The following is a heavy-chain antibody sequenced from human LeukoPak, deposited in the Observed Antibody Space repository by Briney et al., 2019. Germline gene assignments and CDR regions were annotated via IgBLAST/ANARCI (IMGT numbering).Heavy chain of an antibody. D-gene: IGHD3-3*01. CDR2: IVVGSGNT. V-gene: IGHV1-58*02. CDR1: GFTFTSSA. Sequence: SVKVSCKASGFTFTSSAMQWVRQARGQRLEWIGWIVVGSGNTNYAQKFQERVTITRDMSTSTAYMELSSLRSEDTAVYYCAAVLHPSDSNAFDIWGQGTMVTVSS. J-gene: IGHJ3*02. CDR3: AAVLHPSDSNAFDI.